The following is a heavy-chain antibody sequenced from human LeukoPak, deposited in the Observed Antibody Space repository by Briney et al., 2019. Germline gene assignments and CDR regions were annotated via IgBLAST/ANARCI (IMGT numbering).Heavy chain of an antibody. CDR3: ARGEYD. J-gene: IGHJ4*02. V-gene: IGHV3-48*02. CDR2: ISAGGSTM. D-gene: IGHD3-10*01. CDR1: GFTFSRYS. Sequence: GGSLRLSCAASGFTFSRYSINWVRQAPGKGLEWISYISAGGSTMYYADSVKGRFTISRDNAKNALYLQMNSLRDEDTAVYYCARGEYDWGQGTLVTVSS.